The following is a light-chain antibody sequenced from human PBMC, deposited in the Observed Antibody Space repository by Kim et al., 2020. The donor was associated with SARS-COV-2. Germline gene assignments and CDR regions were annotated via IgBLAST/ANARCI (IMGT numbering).Light chain of an antibody. Sequence: QSVLTQPPSASGTPGQRVTISCSGSSSKIGSNYVYWYQQLPGTAPKLLIYRNNQRPSGVPDRVSGSKSGTSASLAISGLRSEDEADYYCAAWDDSLSGWVFGGGTQLTVL. CDR1: SSKIGSNY. J-gene: IGLJ3*02. CDR3: AAWDDSLSGWV. CDR2: RNN. V-gene: IGLV1-47*01.